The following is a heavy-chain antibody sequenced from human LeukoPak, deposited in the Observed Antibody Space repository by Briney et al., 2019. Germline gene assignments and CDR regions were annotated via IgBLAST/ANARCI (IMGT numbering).Heavy chain of an antibody. Sequence: SETLSLTCTVSDDSISSYYWSWIRQPPGKGLEWIGYIYSSGSTNYNPSLKSRVTMSVDTSKNQFSLKLNSVTAADTAVYYCARGGTIAAADPTGGGYFQHWGQGTLVTVSS. J-gene: IGHJ1*01. D-gene: IGHD6-13*01. CDR2: IYSSGST. CDR3: ARGGTIAAADPTGGGYFQH. V-gene: IGHV4-59*01. CDR1: DDSISSYY.